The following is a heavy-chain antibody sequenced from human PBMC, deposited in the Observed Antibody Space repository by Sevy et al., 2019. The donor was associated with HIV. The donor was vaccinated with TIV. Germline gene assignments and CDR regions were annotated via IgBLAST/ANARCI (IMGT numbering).Heavy chain of an antibody. D-gene: IGHD3-16*01. CDR2: IKGDGSDK. V-gene: IGHV3-7*01. CDR1: GFTFSANW. CDR3: AHETFGRFES. J-gene: IGHJ4*02. Sequence: GGSLRLSCAASGFTFSANWMNWVRQAPGKGLEWVANIKGDGSDKYYLDSVEGRFTISRDNAKNLLYLQMNGLRVEDTAVYYCAHETFGRFESWGQGTLVTVSS.